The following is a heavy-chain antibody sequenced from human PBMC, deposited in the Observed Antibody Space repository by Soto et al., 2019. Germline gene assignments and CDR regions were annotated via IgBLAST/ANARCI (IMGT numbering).Heavy chain of an antibody. Sequence: QVQLQESGPGLVKPSGTLSLTCAVSGGSISSSNWWSWVRQPPGKGLEWIGEIYHSGSTNYNPSLTSRVTISVDKSKSQFSLQLSSVTAADTAVYYCARDRVGATSYYYYGMDVWGQGTTVTVSS. J-gene: IGHJ6*02. CDR3: ARDRVGATSYYYYGMDV. CDR1: GGSISSSNW. D-gene: IGHD1-26*01. CDR2: IYHSGST. V-gene: IGHV4-4*02.